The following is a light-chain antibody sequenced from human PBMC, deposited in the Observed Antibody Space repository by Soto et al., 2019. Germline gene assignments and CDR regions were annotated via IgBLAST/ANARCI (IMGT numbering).Light chain of an antibody. CDR1: QTVGIT. J-gene: IGKJ4*01. CDR2: DAS. Sequence: IGLTQSPATLSLSPGERASLSCRASQTVGITLAWYQQRPGQAPRLLIYDASSRAAGIPARFSGGGSGTDFTLTISSLEPDDFAVYYCQQRFAWPLTFGGGTKVEIK. CDR3: QQRFAWPLT. V-gene: IGKV3-11*01.